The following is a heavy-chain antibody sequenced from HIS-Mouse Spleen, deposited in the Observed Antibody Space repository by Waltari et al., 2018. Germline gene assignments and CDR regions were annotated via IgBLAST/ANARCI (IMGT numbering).Heavy chain of an antibody. D-gene: IGHD6-13*01. V-gene: IGHV4-39*07. CDR3: AREIPYSSSWYDWYFDL. CDR1: GGSIRIISYY. J-gene: IGHJ2*01. CDR2: IYYSGRN. Sequence: QLHLQESVPGLVKPSETLSLTCTVSGGSIRIISYYWAWIRQPPGKGLEWIGSIYYSGRNYYNPSLKSRVTISVETSKNQFSLKLSSVTAADTAVYYCAREIPYSSSWYDWYFDLWGRGTLVTVSS.